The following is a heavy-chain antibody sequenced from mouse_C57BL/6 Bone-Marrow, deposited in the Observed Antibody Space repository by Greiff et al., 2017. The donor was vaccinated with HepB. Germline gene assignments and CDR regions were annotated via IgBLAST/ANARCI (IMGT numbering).Heavy chain of an antibody. CDR1: GFTFSSYA. V-gene: IGHV5-4*01. CDR2: ISDGGSYT. J-gene: IGHJ1*03. CDR3: GRDGEVNWYFDV. Sequence: EVKLMESGGGLVKPGGSLKLSCAASGFTFSSYAMSWVRQTPEKRLEWVATISDGGSYTYYPDNVKGRFTISRDNANNNLYLQMSHLKSEDTAMYYCGRDGEVNWYFDVWGTGTTVTVSS. D-gene: IGHD2-1*01.